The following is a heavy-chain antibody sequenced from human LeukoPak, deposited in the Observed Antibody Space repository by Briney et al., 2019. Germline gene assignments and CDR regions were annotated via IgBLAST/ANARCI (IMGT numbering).Heavy chain of an antibody. Sequence: SETLSLTCTVSGGSISSYYWSWIRQPPGKGLEWIGYIYYSGGTNYNPSLKSRVTISVDTSKNQFSLKLSSVTAADTAVYYCARAGSGDSSWAEFDYWGQGTLVTVSS. V-gene: IGHV4-59*01. CDR3: ARAGSGDSSWAEFDY. CDR2: IYYSGGT. J-gene: IGHJ4*02. CDR1: GGSISSYY. D-gene: IGHD6-13*01.